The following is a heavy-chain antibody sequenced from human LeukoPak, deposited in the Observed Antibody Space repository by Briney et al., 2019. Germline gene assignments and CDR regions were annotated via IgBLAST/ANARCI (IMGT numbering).Heavy chain of an antibody. CDR1: GFTFSSYG. CDR2: IRYDGSNK. Sequence: GGSLRLSCAASGFTFSSYGMHWVRQAPGKGLEWVAFIRYDGSNKYYADSVKGRFTISRDNSKNTLYLQMNSLRAEDTAVYYCAKDWGSIVVVPTALEFFQRWGQGTLVTVSS. CDR3: AKDWGSIVVVPTALEFFQR. D-gene: IGHD2-2*01. J-gene: IGHJ1*01. V-gene: IGHV3-30*02.